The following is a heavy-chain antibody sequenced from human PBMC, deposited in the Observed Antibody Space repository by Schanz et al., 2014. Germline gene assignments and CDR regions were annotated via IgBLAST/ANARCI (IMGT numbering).Heavy chain of an antibody. CDR2: ISGSGGST. CDR1: GFTFSSYA. Sequence: EVQLLESGGGLVQPGGSLRLSCAGSGFTFSSYAMSWVRQAPGKVLEWVSAISGSGGSTYYADSVKGRFTISRDNTKNALYLQMNSLRAEDTAVYCCAKGRFGELSAFDIWGQGTMVTVSS. D-gene: IGHD3-10*01. V-gene: IGHV3-23*01. J-gene: IGHJ3*02. CDR3: AKGRFGELSAFDI.